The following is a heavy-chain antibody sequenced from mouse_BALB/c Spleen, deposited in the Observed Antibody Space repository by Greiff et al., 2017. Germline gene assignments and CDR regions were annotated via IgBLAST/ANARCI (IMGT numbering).Heavy chain of an antibody. CDR1: GYSITSDYA. CDR3: ASEQLGLSRFAY. D-gene: IGHD3-1*01. Sequence: VQLQQSGPGLVKPSQSLSLTCTVTGYSITSDYAWNWIRQFPGNKLEWMGYISYSGSTSYNPSLKSRISITRDTSKNQFFLQLNSVTTEDTATYYCASEQLGLSRFAYWGQGTLVTVSA. J-gene: IGHJ3*01. V-gene: IGHV3-2*02. CDR2: ISYSGST.